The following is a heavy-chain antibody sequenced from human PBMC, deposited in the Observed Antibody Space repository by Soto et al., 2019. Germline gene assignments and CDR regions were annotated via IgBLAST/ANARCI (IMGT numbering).Heavy chain of an antibody. V-gene: IGHV3-21*01. CDR3: ARGAIRGYSYGYSDY. J-gene: IGHJ4*02. Sequence: GGSLRLSCAASGFTFSSYTMDWVRQTPGKELQWVSSISITSSYIYYADSVKGRFAISRDNAQNSLYLQMNGLRAEDTAVYYCARGAIRGYSYGYSDYWGQGTLVTVSS. CDR2: ISITSSYI. D-gene: IGHD5-18*01. CDR1: GFTFSSYT.